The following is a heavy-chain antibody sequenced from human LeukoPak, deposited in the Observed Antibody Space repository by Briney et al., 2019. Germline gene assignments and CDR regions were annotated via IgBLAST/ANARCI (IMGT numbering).Heavy chain of an antibody. CDR2: ITTSGGST. J-gene: IGHJ1*01. CDR3: VCYDNAAEYFHY. Sequence: GGSLRLSCAASGFTFSSYAMSWVCQAPGKGLEWVSSITTSGGSTSYADSVKGRFTISRDNSKNTLYLQMNSLRAEDTALYYCVCYDNAAEYFHYWGQGTLVTVSS. V-gene: IGHV3-23*01. CDR1: GFTFSSYA. D-gene: IGHD3-22*01.